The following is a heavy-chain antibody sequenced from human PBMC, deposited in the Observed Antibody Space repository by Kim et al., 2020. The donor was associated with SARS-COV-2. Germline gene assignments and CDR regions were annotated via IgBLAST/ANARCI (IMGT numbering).Heavy chain of an antibody. CDR2: IGTAGDT. CDR3: ARGMRGAKHIGYYFDY. CDR1: GFTFSSYD. J-gene: IGHJ4*02. Sequence: GGSLRLSCAASGFTFSSYDMHWVRQATGKGLEWVSAIGTAGDTYYPGSVKGRFTISRENAKNSLYLQMNSLRAGDTAVYYCARGMRGAKHIGYYFDYWGQGTLVTVSS. V-gene: IGHV3-13*01. D-gene: IGHD3-10*01.